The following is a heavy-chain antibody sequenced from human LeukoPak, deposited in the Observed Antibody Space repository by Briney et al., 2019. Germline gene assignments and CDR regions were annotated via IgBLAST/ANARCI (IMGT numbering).Heavy chain of an antibody. J-gene: IGHJ4*02. V-gene: IGHV3-7*01. Sequence: PGGPLRLSCAASGFSFSTHWMNWVRQAPGGGLEWLANIKPDGSDRYYVDSVRGRFTIARDNAKNLVYLQIDSLRTEDTVVYYCSGLSGFSSIYWGQGTLVKVSS. CDR2: IKPDGSDR. CDR3: SGLSGFSSIY. CDR1: GFSFSTHW. D-gene: IGHD6-19*01.